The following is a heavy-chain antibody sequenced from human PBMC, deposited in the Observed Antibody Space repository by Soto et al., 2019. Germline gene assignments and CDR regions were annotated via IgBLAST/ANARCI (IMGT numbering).Heavy chain of an antibody. Sequence: QVQLVQSGAEVKKPGASVKVSCKDSGYTFTNNAIHWVRQAPGQRLEWMGWINAANGNTKYSQKIQGRVTITRDTSASTAYMELSSLRSQDTAVYYCARDQGLCSGGSCWGYFDYWGQGTLVTVSS. D-gene: IGHD2-15*01. CDR2: INAANGNT. CDR1: GYTFTNNA. J-gene: IGHJ4*02. V-gene: IGHV1-3*01. CDR3: ARDQGLCSGGSCWGYFDY.